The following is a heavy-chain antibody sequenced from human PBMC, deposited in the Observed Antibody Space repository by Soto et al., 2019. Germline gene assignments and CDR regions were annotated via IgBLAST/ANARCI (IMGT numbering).Heavy chain of an antibody. CDR2: ISGSAGST. Sequence: GGSLRLSCAASGFTFDNYAMTWVRQVPGKGLDWVSTISGSAGSTYYADSVKGRFTISRDNSKSTLYLQINSLRDEDTAIYYCAIETISTYFPLDYWGHGTLVTVSS. V-gene: IGHV3-23*01. J-gene: IGHJ4*01. D-gene: IGHD4-4*01. CDR3: AIETISTYFPLDY. CDR1: GFTFDNYA.